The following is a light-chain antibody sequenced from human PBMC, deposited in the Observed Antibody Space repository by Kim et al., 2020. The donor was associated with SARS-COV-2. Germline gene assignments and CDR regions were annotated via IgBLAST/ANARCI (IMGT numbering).Light chain of an antibody. Sequence: SASVGDRVTITGQASQGMSDHLNWYQQKPGKAPNLLIYDTSNLETGVPSRFSGSGSGTDFTLTITSLQPEDIATYYCQQYDTLPYTFGQGTKLEI. CDR1: QGMSDH. J-gene: IGKJ2*01. V-gene: IGKV1-33*01. CDR2: DTS. CDR3: QQYDTLPYT.